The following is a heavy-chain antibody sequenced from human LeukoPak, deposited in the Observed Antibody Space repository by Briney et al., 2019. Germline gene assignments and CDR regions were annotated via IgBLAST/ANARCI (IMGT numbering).Heavy chain of an antibody. CDR2: IYNSGNT. CDR1: GGSMSTYS. CDR3: AGSGYSSGYLFDY. Sequence: SETLSLTCAVSGGSMSTYSWSWIRQPPGKGLEWIGYIYNSGNTNYNPSLNSRVTISVDTSKNQFSLKLTSVTAADTAMYYCAGSGYSSGYLFDYWGQGTLVTVSS. J-gene: IGHJ4*02. D-gene: IGHD5-18*01. V-gene: IGHV4-59*01.